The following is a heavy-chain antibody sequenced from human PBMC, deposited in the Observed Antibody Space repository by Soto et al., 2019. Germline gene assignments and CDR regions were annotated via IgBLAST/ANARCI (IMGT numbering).Heavy chain of an antibody. V-gene: IGHV3-30*03. CDR1: GFTFSSHI. J-gene: IGHJ4*02. CDR3: ARDLAYGRGYFDY. Sequence: GGSLRLSCAASGFTFSSHIMNWVRQAPGKGLEWVAAISHDGTNKNYGDSVKGRFTISRDNSKNTLYLQMNSLRAEDTAVYYCARDLAYGRGYFDYWGQGTLVTVSS. D-gene: IGHD3-10*02. CDR2: ISHDGTNK.